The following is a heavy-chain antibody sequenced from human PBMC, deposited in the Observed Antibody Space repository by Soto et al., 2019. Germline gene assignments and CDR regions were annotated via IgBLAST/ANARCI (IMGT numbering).Heavy chain of an antibody. CDR2: ISSSSSYI. CDR3: ARDWGAIAAAGIDDFDY. D-gene: IGHD6-13*01. J-gene: IGHJ4*02. Sequence: GGSLRLSCAASGFTFSSYSMNWVRQAPGKGLEWVSSISSSSSYIYYADSVKGRFTISRDNAKNSLYLQMNSLRAEDTAVYYCARDWGAIAAAGIDDFDYWGQGTLVTVSS. CDR1: GFTFSSYS. V-gene: IGHV3-21*01.